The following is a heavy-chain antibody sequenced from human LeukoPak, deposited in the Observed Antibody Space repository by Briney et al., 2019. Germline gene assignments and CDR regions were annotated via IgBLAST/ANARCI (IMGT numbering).Heavy chain of an antibody. J-gene: IGHJ4*02. V-gene: IGHV4-34*01. CDR2: INHSGST. CDR1: GGSFSGYC. CDR3: PRVSDPPGGYSYGVTDYFDY. D-gene: IGHD5-18*01. Sequence: SGTPSLTCAVYGGSFSGYCWSWIRQPPGRGLEWVGEINHSGSTNYNPSLKSRVTISVDSSKNQFSLKLSSVNAADTAVYYCPRVSDPPGGYSYGVTDYFDYWGQGTLVTVSS.